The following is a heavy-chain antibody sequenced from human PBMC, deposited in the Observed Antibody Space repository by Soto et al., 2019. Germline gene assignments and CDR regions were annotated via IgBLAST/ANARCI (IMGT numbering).Heavy chain of an antibody. CDR3: AKDRKGSYCSGGTCYSFDY. D-gene: IGHD2-15*01. Sequence: EVQLLESGGGLVQPGGSLRLSCAASGFTISTYVMSWVRQAPGKGLEWVSAISGSSDNTYYADSARGRFTISRDPFKSTLYLQMNSLRAEDTAVYYCAKDRKGSYCSGGTCYSFDYWGQGTLVTVSS. J-gene: IGHJ4*02. V-gene: IGHV3-23*01. CDR1: GFTISTYV. CDR2: ISGSSDNT.